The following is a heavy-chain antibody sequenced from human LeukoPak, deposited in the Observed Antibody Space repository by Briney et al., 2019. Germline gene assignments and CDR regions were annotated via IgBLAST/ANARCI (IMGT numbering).Heavy chain of an antibody. V-gene: IGHV3-23*01. CDR3: AKDHGVAVTGMYY. J-gene: IGHJ4*02. CDR2: ISGTGGNT. Sequence: GGSLRLSCAASGFTFTSFTMSRVRQTPGKGLEWVSSISGTGGNTYYADSVKGRFTISRDNSRNTLYLQMNSLRAEDTAVYYCAKDHGVAVTGMYYWGQGTLVTVSS. D-gene: IGHD6-19*01. CDR1: GFTFTSFT.